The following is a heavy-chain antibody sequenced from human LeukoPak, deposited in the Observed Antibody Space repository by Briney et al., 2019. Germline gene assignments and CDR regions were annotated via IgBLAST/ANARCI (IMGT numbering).Heavy chain of an antibody. J-gene: IGHJ4*02. D-gene: IGHD2-8*01. CDR1: GYTFISYN. CDR2: VNPRSGDA. V-gene: IGHV1-8*03. Sequence: ASVRVSCKASGYTFISYNINWLRQATGQGLEWMGWVNPRSGDAGYLQKFQGRLTITRDSSIDTAYMDLSGLSSEDTAVYYRARGVPLGYCTYGVCYPPYYFDYWGQGTLVTAPS. CDR3: ARGVPLGYCTYGVCYPPYYFDY.